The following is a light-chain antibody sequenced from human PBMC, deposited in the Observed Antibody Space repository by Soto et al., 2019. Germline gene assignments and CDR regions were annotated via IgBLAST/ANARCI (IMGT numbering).Light chain of an antibody. CDR3: LQYYNFSWT. J-gene: IGKJ1*01. CDR2: AAS. Sequence: AIQMTQSPSSLSSLVGDRVTISCRASQDIRNTVAWYQEKPGEAPKLLIFAASNRQSGVPSRFSGSGSVTDYTLDITGLQPEDFATYYCLQYYNFSWTFGQGTKVDIK. V-gene: IGKV1-6*01. CDR1: QDIRNT.